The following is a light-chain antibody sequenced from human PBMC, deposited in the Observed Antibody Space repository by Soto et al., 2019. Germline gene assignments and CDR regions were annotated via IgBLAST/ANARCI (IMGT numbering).Light chain of an antibody. CDR3: QQYHNLPFT. CDR2: GAS. V-gene: IGKV3-20*01. J-gene: IGKJ4*01. CDR1: QSVSSSY. Sequence: EIVLTQSPGTLSLSPGERATLSCRASQSVSSSYIAWYQQKPGQAPRLLIYGASNRATGIPDRFSGSGSGTDFTLTISRLEPEDFAVYYCQQYHNLPFTFGGGTKVEIK.